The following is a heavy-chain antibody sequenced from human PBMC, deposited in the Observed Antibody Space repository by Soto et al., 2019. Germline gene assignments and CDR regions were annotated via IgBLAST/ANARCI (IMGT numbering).Heavy chain of an antibody. D-gene: IGHD1-1*01. V-gene: IGHV3-33*01. CDR3: ARVDVKKLDY. J-gene: IGHJ4*02. CDR2: IWYDGSYQ. Sequence: PWGSLSLACAASGVTFSAYDIHWIRQTRGKGLEWVAVIWYDGSYQYYADSKKGRFTFSRDTTNDMAYLHMNRPRAEDPAVYYGARVDVKKLDYWGQGALVTVSS. CDR1: GVTFSAYD.